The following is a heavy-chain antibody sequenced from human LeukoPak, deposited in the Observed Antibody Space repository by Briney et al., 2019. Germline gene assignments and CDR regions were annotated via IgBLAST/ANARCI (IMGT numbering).Heavy chain of an antibody. J-gene: IGHJ4*02. V-gene: IGHV3-7*01. D-gene: IGHD2-21*01. CDR1: GFTFSRSW. CDR3: SYSLNY. Sequence: PGRSLRLSCAASGFTFSRSWMDWVRQAPGKGLEWVANIKEDGSETHYVDSAKGRFTISRDNAKNTLFLQVDSLRVEDTAIYYCSYSLNYWGQGTLVTVSS. CDR2: IKEDGSET.